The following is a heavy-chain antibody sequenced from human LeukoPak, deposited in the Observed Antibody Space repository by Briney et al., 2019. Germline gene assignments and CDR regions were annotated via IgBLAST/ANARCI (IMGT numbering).Heavy chain of an antibody. V-gene: IGHV4-39*07. CDR2: IYFSGST. J-gene: IGHJ5*02. Sequence: SVTLSLTCTVSGGSINTNNYYWGWIRQPPGKGLEWIGSIYFSGSTYYNPSLKSRVTISIDTSKNHFSLNLRFVTAADTAVYYCARVSGWFDPWGQGTLVTVSS. CDR1: GGSINTNNYY. D-gene: IGHD3-10*01. CDR3: ARVSGWFDP.